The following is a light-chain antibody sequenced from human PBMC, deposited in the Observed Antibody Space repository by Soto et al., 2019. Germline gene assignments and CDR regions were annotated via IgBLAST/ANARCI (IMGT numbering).Light chain of an antibody. CDR2: AAS. V-gene: IGKV1-39*01. CDR3: QQGYNTPYT. J-gene: IGKJ2*01. Sequence: DIQMTQSPSSLSASVGDRVTITCRASQSSSTYLNWYHQKPGKAPKLLIYAASSLQSGVPSRFSGSGSGTDFTLTISSLQPEDFATYFCQQGYNTPYTFGQGTKLEIK. CDR1: QSSSTY.